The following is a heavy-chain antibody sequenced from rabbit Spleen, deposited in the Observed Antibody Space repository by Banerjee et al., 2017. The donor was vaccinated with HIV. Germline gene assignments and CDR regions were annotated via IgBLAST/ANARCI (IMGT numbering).Heavy chain of an antibody. Sequence: QEQLVESGGGLVQPEGSLALTCTASGFSFSNGYYMGWVRQAPGKGLEWIACINTATGKTGQQGLAKGRFPNPKTSSATGTPQKTKPAAAVTATKFRAGDLVGVIGWNFYLWGPGTLVTVS. V-gene: IGHV1S45*01. D-gene: IGHD1-1*01. CDR3: AGDLVGVIGWNFYL. J-gene: IGHJ4*01. CDR1: GFSFSNGYY. CDR2: INTATGKT.